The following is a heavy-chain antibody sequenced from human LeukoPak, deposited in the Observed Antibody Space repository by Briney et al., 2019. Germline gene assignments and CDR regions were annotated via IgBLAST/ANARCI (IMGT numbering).Heavy chain of an antibody. CDR3: ARADAAVLYSSSWFLDY. Sequence: PGGSLRLSCAASGFTFDDYGMSWVRQAPGKGLEWVSGINWNGGSTGYADSVKGRSTISRDNAKNSLYLQMNSLRAEDTALYYCARADAAVLYSSSWFLDYWGQGTLVTVSS. J-gene: IGHJ4*02. D-gene: IGHD6-13*01. V-gene: IGHV3-20*04. CDR1: GFTFDDYG. CDR2: INWNGGST.